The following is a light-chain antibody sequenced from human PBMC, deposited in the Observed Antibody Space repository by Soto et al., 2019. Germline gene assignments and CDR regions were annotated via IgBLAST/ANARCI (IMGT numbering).Light chain of an antibody. CDR1: SGHSTYA. CDR2: VNSDGSH. CDR3: QTWSTGIRV. Sequence: QSVLTQSPSASASLGASVKFTCTLSSGHSTYAIAWHQQQPEKGPRYLMKVNSDGSHSKGDGIPDRFSGSSSGAERYLIISSLQSEDEADYYCQTWSTGIRVFGGGTKLTVL. J-gene: IGLJ2*01. V-gene: IGLV4-69*01.